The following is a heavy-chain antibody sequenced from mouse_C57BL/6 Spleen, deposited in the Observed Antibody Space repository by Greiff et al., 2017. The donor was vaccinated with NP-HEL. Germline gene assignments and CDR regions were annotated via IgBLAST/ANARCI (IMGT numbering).Heavy chain of an antibody. J-gene: IGHJ2*01. V-gene: IGHV1-64*01. D-gene: IGHD1-1*01. Sequence: VQLQQPGAELVKPGASVKLSCKASGYTFTSYWMHWVKQRPGQGLEWIGMIHPNSGSTNYNEKFKSKATLTVDKSSSTAYMQLSSLTSEDSAVYYCAREEDYYGSSGDFDYWGQGTTLTVSS. CDR2: IHPNSGST. CDR3: AREEDYYGSSGDFDY. CDR1: GYTFTSYW.